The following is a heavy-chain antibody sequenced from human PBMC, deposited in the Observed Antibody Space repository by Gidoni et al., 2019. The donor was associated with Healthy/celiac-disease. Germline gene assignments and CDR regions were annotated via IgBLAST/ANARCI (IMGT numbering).Heavy chain of an antibody. CDR3: TRGIAAAGNNRYWFDP. CDR1: GFTFGHYA. Sequence: EVQLVESGGGLVKPGRSLRLSCTASGFTFGHYATSWFRQAPGTGLGWVGFIRSKAYGGTTEYAASVKGRFTISRDDSKSIAYLQMNSLKTEDTAVYYCTRGIAAAGNNRYWFDPWGQGTLVTVSS. CDR2: IRSKAYGGTT. D-gene: IGHD6-13*01. V-gene: IGHV3-49*05. J-gene: IGHJ5*02.